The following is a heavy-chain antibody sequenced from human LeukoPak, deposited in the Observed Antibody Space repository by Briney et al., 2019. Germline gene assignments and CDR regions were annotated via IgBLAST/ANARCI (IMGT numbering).Heavy chain of an antibody. CDR2: INPNSGGT. D-gene: IGHD3-10*01. J-gene: IGHJ4*02. V-gene: IGHV1-2*02. Sequence: GASVTVSCKASGYTFSGYYMHWVRQAPGQGLEWMGWINPNSGGTNYAQKFQGRVTMTRDTSISTAYMELSRLRSDDTAVYYCAREGNYYGSGSPPPFDYWGRGTLVTVSS. CDR3: AREGNYYGSGSPPPFDY. CDR1: GYTFSGYY.